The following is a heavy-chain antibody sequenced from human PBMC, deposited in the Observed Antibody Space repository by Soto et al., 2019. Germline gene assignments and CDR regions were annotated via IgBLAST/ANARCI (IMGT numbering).Heavy chain of an antibody. V-gene: IGHV4-34*01. Sequence: ASETLSLTCAVYGGSFSGYYWSWIRQPPGKGLEWIGEINHSGSTNYNPSLKSRVTISVDTSKNQFSLKLSSVTAADTAVYYCARGRNYYGSGSYNKYFDYWGQGTLVTVSS. CDR2: INHSGST. CDR1: GGSFSGYY. CDR3: ARGRNYYGSGSYNKYFDY. J-gene: IGHJ4*02. D-gene: IGHD3-10*01.